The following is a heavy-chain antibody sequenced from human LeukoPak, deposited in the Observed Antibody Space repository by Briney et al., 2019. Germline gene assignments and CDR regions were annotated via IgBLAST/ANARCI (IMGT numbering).Heavy chain of an antibody. CDR2: IYSGGTT. CDR1: GFTVSSEY. Sequence: GGSLRLSCAASGFTVSSEYMSWVRQAPGKGLEWVSIIYSGGTTYYADSVKGRFIISRDISKNTVYLQMNNLRAEDTALFYCARVLPAASHTSFDYWGQGALVTVSS. CDR3: ARVLPAASHTSFDY. J-gene: IGHJ4*02. D-gene: IGHD2-2*01. V-gene: IGHV3-66*01.